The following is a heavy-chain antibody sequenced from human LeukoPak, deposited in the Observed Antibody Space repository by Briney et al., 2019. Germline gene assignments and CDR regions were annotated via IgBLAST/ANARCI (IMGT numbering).Heavy chain of an antibody. CDR1: GFTFSSYA. CDR2: IRYDGSNK. D-gene: IGHD2-2*01. CDR3: AKDWGARVVVPAALDY. V-gene: IGHV3-30*02. J-gene: IGHJ4*02. Sequence: GGSLRLSCAASGFTFSSYAMHWVRQAPGKGLEWVAFIRYDGSNKYYADSVKGRFTISRDNSKNTLCLQMNSLRAEDTAVYYCAKDWGARVVVPAALDYWGQGTLVTVSS.